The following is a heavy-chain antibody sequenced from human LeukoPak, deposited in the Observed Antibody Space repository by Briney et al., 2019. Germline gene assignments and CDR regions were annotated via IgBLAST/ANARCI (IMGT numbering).Heavy chain of an antibody. D-gene: IGHD5-18*01. V-gene: IGHV1-18*01. Sequence: ASVKVSCKASGYTFTSYGISWVPQAPGQGLGWMGWISAYNGNTNYAQKLQGRVTMTTDTSTSTAYMELRSLRSDDTAVYYCASLLGYGTGFDPWGQGTLVTVYS. J-gene: IGHJ5*02. CDR3: ASLLGYGTGFDP. CDR2: ISAYNGNT. CDR1: GYTFTSYG.